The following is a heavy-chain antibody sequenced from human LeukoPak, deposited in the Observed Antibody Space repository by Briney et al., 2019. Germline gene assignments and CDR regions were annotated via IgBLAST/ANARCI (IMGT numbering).Heavy chain of an antibody. V-gene: IGHV3-30*18. Sequence: PGRSLRLSCAASGFTFSSYGMHWVRQAPGKGLEWVAVISYDGSNKYYADSVKGRFTISRDNSKNTLYLQMNSLRAEDTAVYYCAKDQSWDSSGYYPTAFDYWGQGTLVTVSS. J-gene: IGHJ4*02. CDR2: ISYDGSNK. CDR3: AKDQSWDSSGYYPTAFDY. D-gene: IGHD3-22*01. CDR1: GFTFSSYG.